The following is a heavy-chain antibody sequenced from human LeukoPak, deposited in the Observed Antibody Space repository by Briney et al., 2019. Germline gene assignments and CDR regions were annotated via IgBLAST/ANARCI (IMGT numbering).Heavy chain of an antibody. Sequence: GGSLRLSCAASGFTFSSYAMHWVRQAPGKGLEWVAVISYDGSNKYYADSVKGRFTISRDNSKNTLYLQMNSLRAEDTAVYYCARELGTGLDYWGQGTLVTVSS. CDR3: ARELGTGLDY. D-gene: IGHD7-27*01. J-gene: IGHJ4*02. V-gene: IGHV3-30-3*01. CDR1: GFTFSSYA. CDR2: ISYDGSNK.